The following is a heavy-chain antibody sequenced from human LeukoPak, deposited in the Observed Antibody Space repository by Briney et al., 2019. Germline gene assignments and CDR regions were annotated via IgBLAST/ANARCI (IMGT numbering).Heavy chain of an antibody. D-gene: IGHD6-19*01. V-gene: IGHV3-30-3*01. CDR2: ISYDGSNK. Sequence: GRSLRLSCAASGFTFSSYAMHWVRQAPGKGLEWVAVISYDGSNKYYADSVKGRFTISRDNSKNTLYLQMNSLRAEDTAVYYCARDRYYSSGWSLTFDYWGQGTLVTVSS. J-gene: IGHJ4*02. CDR1: GFTFSSYA. CDR3: ARDRYYSSGWSLTFDY.